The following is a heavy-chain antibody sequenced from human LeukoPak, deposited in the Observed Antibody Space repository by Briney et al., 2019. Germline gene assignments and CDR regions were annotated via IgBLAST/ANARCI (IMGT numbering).Heavy chain of an antibody. CDR2: ISGYNGNT. V-gene: IGHV1-18*01. Sequence: WASVKVSCKASGYTFTSYGISWVRQAPGQGLEWMGWISGYNGNTKYAQKFQGRVTMTRDTSISTAYMELSRLRSDDTAVYYCARGAGRCDYWGQGTLVTVSS. CDR1: GYTFTSYG. CDR3: ARGAGRCDY. J-gene: IGHJ4*02.